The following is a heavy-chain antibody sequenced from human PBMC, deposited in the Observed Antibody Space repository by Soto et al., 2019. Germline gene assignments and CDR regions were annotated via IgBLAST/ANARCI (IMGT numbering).Heavy chain of an antibody. CDR1: GVTFSSDA. Sequence: EAQLLESGGGLAHQGGSLTLSCAASGVTFSSDAMTWVRQAPGKGLEWLSTISNSGGTTHYADSVKGRFTVSRDTFQSTLYRLMNSRRAEDTAVYCCAKLRRGTTGTEGFDPWGQGTLVSGSS. D-gene: IGHD1-7*01. J-gene: IGHJ5*02. CDR2: ISNSGGTT. V-gene: IGHV3-23*01. CDR3: AKLRRGTTGTEGFDP.